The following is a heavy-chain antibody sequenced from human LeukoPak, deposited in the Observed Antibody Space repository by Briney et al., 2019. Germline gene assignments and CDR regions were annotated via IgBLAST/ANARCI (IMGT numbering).Heavy chain of an antibody. CDR2: IYYSGNT. J-gene: IGHJ1*01. CDR1: GVSISSSNSY. Sequence: PSETLSLTCTVSGVSISSSNSYWGWIRQPPGKGLEWIGSIYYSGNTYYNASLKSQVSISIDTSKNQFSLRLTSVTAADTAVYYCARDGYYYDSSGFQHWGQGTLVTVSS. CDR3: ARDGYYYDSSGFQH. D-gene: IGHD3-22*01. V-gene: IGHV4-39*02.